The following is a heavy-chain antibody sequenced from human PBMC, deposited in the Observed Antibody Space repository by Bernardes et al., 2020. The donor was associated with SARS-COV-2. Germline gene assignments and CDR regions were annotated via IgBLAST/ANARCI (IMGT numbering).Heavy chain of an antibody. CDR2: ILYDGSNA. CDR1: GFTLSFYG. J-gene: IGHJ4*02. D-gene: IGHD2-2*01. Sequence: GCLSPSRAASGFTLSFYGMHWVRPAPGKGLEWVALILYDGSNAYYADSVKGRFTMSRDNSKNTLYLQMNSLRAEDTAIYYCAKEDCSTTTCQFAGWSFDSWGQGTLVTVSS. CDR3: AKEDCSTTTCQFAGWSFDS. V-gene: IGHV3-33*06.